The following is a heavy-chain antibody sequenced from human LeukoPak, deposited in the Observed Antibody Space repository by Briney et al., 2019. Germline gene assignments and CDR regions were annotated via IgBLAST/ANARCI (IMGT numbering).Heavy chain of an antibody. CDR1: GDSSRIYY. V-gene: IGHV4-4*09. CDR2: IHTSGST. CDR3: ASHSGTWGYLDV. D-gene: IGHD3-22*01. Sequence: SETLSLTCTVSGDSSRIYYWSWFRQPPGKGLEWLGYIHTSGSTTYNPSLRGRVAISLATSKNHFSLRLSSAAAADSAVYYCASHSGTWGYLDVWGQGALVTVSS. J-gene: IGHJ4*02.